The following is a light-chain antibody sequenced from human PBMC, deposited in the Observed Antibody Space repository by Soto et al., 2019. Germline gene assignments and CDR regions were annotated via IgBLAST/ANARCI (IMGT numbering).Light chain of an antibody. J-gene: IGKJ5*01. V-gene: IGKV3-11*01. CDR1: QIVTTY. CDR3: QRRSNWPPSIT. Sequence: EIVLTQSPATLSLSQGERANISCRASQIVTTYLAWYQQKPGQAPRLLIYDASDRATGIPARFSGSGSGTDFTLTISSLEPEDFAVYCCQRRSNWPPSITFGQGTRLEI. CDR2: DAS.